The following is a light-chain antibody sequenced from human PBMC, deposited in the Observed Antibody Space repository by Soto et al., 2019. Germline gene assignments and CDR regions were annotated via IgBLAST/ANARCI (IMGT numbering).Light chain of an antibody. CDR2: GAS. CDR3: QQYNHWPPLT. V-gene: IGKV3-15*01. Sequence: EIVMTQSPATLSVSPGERATLSCRASQSVGRNLAWYQQKPGQAPRLLIYGASTRATGIPARFSGSGSGTEFTLTISSLPFEDFAIYSCQQYNHWPPLTFGGGTKVEIK. CDR1: QSVGRN. J-gene: IGKJ4*01.